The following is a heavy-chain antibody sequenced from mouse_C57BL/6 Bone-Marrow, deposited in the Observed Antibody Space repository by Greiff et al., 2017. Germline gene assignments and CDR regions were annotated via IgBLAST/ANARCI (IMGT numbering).Heavy chain of an antibody. CDR3: ARCPYDYDGHWYFDV. Sequence: QVQLQQPGAELVRPGSSVKLSCKASGYTFTSYWMDWVKPRPGQGLEWIGNIYPSDSETHYNQKFKDKATLTVDKSSSTAYMQLSSLTSEDSAVYYCARCPYDYDGHWYFDVWGTGTTVTVSS. CDR1: GYTFTSYW. V-gene: IGHV1-61*01. CDR2: IYPSDSET. J-gene: IGHJ1*03. D-gene: IGHD2-4*01.